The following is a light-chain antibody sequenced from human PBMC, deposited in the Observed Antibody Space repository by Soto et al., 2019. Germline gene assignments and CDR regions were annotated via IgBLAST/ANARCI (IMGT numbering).Light chain of an antibody. V-gene: IGKV3D-15*01. J-gene: IGKJ5*01. Sequence: DIVMTQSPATLPVSPGERATLSCRASQSISSYLAWYQQKPGQAPRLLIYDASNRATGIPARFSGSGSGTEFTLTISSLQSEDFAVYYCQHYHGWPITFGQGTRLEIK. CDR2: DAS. CDR3: QHYHGWPIT. CDR1: QSISSY.